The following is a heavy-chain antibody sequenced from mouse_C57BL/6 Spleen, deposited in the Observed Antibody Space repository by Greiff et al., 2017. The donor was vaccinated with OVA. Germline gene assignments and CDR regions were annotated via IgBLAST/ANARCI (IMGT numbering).Heavy chain of an antibody. V-gene: IGHV5-16*01. CDR1: GFTFSDYY. Sequence: EVQVVESEGGLVQPGSSMKLSCTASGFTFSDYYMAWVRQVPEKGLEWVANINYDGSSTYYLDSLKSRFIISRDNAKNILYLQMSSLKSEDTATYYCARGGRYDYDGSWCAYWGQGTLVTVSA. CDR2: INYDGSST. D-gene: IGHD2-4*01. J-gene: IGHJ3*01. CDR3: ARGGRYDYDGSWCAY.